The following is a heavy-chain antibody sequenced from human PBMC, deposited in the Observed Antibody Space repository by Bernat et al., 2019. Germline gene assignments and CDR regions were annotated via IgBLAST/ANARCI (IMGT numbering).Heavy chain of an antibody. J-gene: IGHJ5*02. D-gene: IGHD1-1*01. CDR2: IYYSGST. CDR3: ARHWVPGVGGRVGARNDNWFDP. Sequence: QLQLQESGPGLVKPSETLSLTCTVSGGSISSSSYYWGWIRQPPGKGLEWIGSIYYSGSTYYNPSLKSRVTISVDTSKNQFSLKLSSVTATDTAVYYCARHWVPGVGGRVGARNDNWFDPWGQGTLVTVSS. V-gene: IGHV4-39*01. CDR1: GGSISSSSYY.